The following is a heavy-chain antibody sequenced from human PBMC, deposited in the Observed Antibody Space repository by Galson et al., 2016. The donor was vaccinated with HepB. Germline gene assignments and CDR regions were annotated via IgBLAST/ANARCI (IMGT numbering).Heavy chain of an antibody. CDR3: ARDINWVSFDF. V-gene: IGHV3-74*01. CDR2: IDSDGLNT. J-gene: IGHJ4*02. Sequence: SLRLSCAASGFTSSDFWIHWVRQVPGRGLVWVSRIDSDGLNTNYADSVKGRFTISRDNAKNTVYLQMNSLRVEDTAVYDCARDINWVSFDFWGQGTLVTVSS. CDR1: GFTSSDFW. D-gene: IGHD7-27*01.